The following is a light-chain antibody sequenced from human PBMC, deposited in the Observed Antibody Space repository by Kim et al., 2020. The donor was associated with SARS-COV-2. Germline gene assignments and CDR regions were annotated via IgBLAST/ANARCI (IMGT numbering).Light chain of an antibody. CDR1: QSVGNS. Sequence: PGEGASLSCRASQSVGNSLAWYQQSPGQAPRLLIYDASNRATAIPARFSGTGSGTDFTLTISGLEPADFAVYYCQHRTNWPRTWTFGQGTKVDNK. V-gene: IGKV3-11*01. CDR2: DAS. CDR3: QHRTNWPRTWT. J-gene: IGKJ1*01.